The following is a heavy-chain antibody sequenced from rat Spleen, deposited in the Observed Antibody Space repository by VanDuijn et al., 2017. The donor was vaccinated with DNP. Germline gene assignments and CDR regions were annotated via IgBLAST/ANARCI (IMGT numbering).Heavy chain of an antibody. J-gene: IGHJ2*01. Sequence: EVQLVETGGGLVQPGRSLKLSCVASGFTFSSYWMYWVRQAPGQGLEWVASITTDGGDTYYPDSVKGRFTVSRDNAKSSLYLQMDSLRSEDTATYYCASFNYFDYWGQGVMVTVSS. CDR3: ASFNYFDY. V-gene: IGHV5-58*01. D-gene: IGHD1-3*01. CDR1: GFTFSSYW. CDR2: ITTDGGDT.